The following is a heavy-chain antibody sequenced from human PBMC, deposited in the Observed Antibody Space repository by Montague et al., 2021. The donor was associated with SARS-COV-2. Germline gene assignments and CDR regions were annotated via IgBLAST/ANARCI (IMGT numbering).Heavy chain of an antibody. Sequence: QSGAEVKKPGESLKISCNGSGYSFTKYWIGWVRQMPGKGLEWMGXIYPGDSDSRYSPSFQGQVTISADKSISTAYLQWSGLKASDTAMYYCARRGFDTSGYYSYFDYWGQGTLVTVSS. D-gene: IGHD3-22*01. V-gene: IGHV5-51*01. CDR1: GYSFTKYW. CDR2: IYPGDSDS. CDR3: ARRGFDTSGYYSYFDY. J-gene: IGHJ4*02.